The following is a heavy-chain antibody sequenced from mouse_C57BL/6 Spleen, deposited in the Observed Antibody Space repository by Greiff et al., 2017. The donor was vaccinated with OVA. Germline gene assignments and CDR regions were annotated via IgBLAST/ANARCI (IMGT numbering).Heavy chain of an antibody. CDR1: GFTFSDYG. CDR3: ARTAYYLGY. D-gene: IGHD2-10*01. Sequence: EVKVVESGGGLVKPGGSLKLSCAASGFTFSDYGMHWVRQAPEKGLEWVAYISSGSSTIYYADTVKGRFTISRDNAKNTLFLQMTSLRSEDTAMYYCARTAYYLGYWGQGTTLTVSS. CDR2: ISSGSSTI. V-gene: IGHV5-17*01. J-gene: IGHJ2*01.